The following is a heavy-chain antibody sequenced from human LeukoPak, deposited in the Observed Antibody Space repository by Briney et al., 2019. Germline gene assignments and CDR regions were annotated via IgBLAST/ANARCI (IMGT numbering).Heavy chain of an antibody. D-gene: IGHD2-21*01. V-gene: IGHV3-72*01. CDR1: VFTFTDHY. CDR2: VRNKVSSYTT. CDR3: TRDSIYYYIDY. Sequence: GGSLRLSCAASVFTFTDHYMDWVRQAPWKGLEWVGRVRNKVSSYTTEYAASVKGRFTISRDDSKNSLYLQMNSLKTEDTAVYYCTRDSIYYYIDYWGQGTLVTVSS. J-gene: IGHJ4*02.